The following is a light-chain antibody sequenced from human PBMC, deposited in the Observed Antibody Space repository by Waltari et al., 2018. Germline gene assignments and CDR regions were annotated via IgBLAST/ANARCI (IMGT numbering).Light chain of an antibody. V-gene: IGLV2-11*01. Sequence: QSALTQPRSMSGSPGQSVTISCTGTSSDVGGYDHVSWYQQHPGKAPKLMIYDVSKRPAGVPDRVSGSKSGNTASLTISGLQAEDEADYYGCSYAGSLYVFGTGTKVIVL. CDR1: SSDVGGYDH. CDR2: DVS. J-gene: IGLJ1*01. CDR3: CSYAGSLYV.